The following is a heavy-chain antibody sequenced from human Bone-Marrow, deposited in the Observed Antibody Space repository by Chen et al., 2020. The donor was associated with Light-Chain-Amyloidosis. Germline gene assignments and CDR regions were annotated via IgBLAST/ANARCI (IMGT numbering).Heavy chain of an antibody. D-gene: IGHD2-2*01. Sequence: QVQLVQSGAEVKKPGSSVKVSCKASGGTFSSYAISWVRQAPGQGLEWMGGIIPILGTANYAQKFQGRVTITADESTSTAYMGLSSLRSEDTAVYYCARDRPYCSSTSCPRSAFDIWGQGTMVTVSS. CDR1: GGTFSSYA. CDR2: IIPILGTA. V-gene: IGHV1-69*12. J-gene: IGHJ3*02. CDR3: ARDRPYCSSTSCPRSAFDI.